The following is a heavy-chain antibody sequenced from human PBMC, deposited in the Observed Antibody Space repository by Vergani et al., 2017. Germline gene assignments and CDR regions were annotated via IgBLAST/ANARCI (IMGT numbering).Heavy chain of an antibody. J-gene: IGHJ4*02. CDR1: GGSISSGSYY. CDR3: ARGVNRYYGSGSYKYYFDY. D-gene: IGHD3-10*01. CDR2: IYTSGST. V-gene: IGHV4-61*02. Sequence: QVQLQESGPGLVKPSQTLSLTCTVSGGSISSGSYYWSWIRQPAGKGLEWIGRIYTSGSTNYNPSLKSRVTMSVDTSKNQFSLKLSSVIAADTAVYYCARGVNRYYGSGSYKYYFDYWGQGTLVTVSS.